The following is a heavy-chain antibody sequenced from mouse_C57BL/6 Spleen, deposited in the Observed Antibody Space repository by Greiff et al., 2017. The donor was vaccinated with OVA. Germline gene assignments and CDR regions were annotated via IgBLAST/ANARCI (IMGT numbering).Heavy chain of an antibody. J-gene: IGHJ2*01. CDR3: ARGGTGGYFDY. D-gene: IGHD3-3*01. CDR1: GYTFTSYW. CDR2: IDPSDSYT. V-gene: IGHV1-69*01. Sequence: QVQLQQPGAELVMPGASVKLSCKASGYTFTSYWMHWVKQRPGQGLEWIGEIDPSDSYTNYNQKFKGKSTLTVAKSSSTAYMQLSSLTSEDSAVYYCARGGTGGYFDYWGQGTTLTVSS.